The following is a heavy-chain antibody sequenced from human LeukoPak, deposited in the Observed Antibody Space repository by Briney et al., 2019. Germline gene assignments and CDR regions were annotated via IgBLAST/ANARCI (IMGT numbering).Heavy chain of an antibody. J-gene: IGHJ6*04. Sequence: ASVKVSCKASGYTFTSYGISWVRQAPGQGLEWMGWISAYNGNTNYAQKLQGRVTMTTDTSTSTAYMELRSLRSDDTAVYYCARDQYYYGSGSYLFFDPWGKGTTVTVSS. CDR3: ARDQYYYGSGSYLFFDP. CDR2: ISAYNGNT. CDR1: GYTFTSYG. D-gene: IGHD3-10*01. V-gene: IGHV1-18*01.